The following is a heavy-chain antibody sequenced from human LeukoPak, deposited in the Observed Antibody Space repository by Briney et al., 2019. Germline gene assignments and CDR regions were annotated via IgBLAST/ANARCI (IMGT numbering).Heavy chain of an antibody. CDR2: ISSSSSYI. Sequence: GGSLRLSRAPSGFTLTSYSMNCVPEAPGKGLEGGSSISSSSSYIYYADAVKGRFTISRDNAKNSLYLQMNSLRAEDTAVYYSARDRRGFSGSRYFDYGGQGTLGAVS. V-gene: IGHV3-21*01. J-gene: IGHJ4*02. D-gene: IGHD1-26*01. CDR3: ARDRRGFSGSRYFDY. CDR1: GFTLTSYS.